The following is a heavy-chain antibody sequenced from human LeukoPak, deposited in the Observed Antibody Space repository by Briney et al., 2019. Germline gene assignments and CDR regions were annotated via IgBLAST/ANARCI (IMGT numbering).Heavy chain of an antibody. D-gene: IGHD3-9*01. J-gene: IGHJ6*03. CDR2: IKPDGSDK. CDR1: GFTFSGYW. CDR3: VRGADYHILTGYMDV. Sequence: GGSLRLSCAASGFTFSGYWMSWVRQAPGKGLEWVANIKPDGSDKAYVDSVKGRFTISRDNTKNSLYLQMNSLRAEDTAVYYCVRGADYHILTGYMDVWGKGTTVTVSS. V-gene: IGHV3-7*01.